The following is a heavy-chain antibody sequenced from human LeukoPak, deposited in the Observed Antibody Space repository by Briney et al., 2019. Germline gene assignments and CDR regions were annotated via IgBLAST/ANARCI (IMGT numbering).Heavy chain of an antibody. CDR3: ARLNADYGYYSPHDAFDI. CDR2: IFHSGRV. J-gene: IGHJ3*02. V-gene: IGHV4-4*02. D-gene: IGHD4-17*01. Sequence: GSLRLSCAVSGVTVSNTYMTWVRQPPGKGLEWIGEIFHSGRVNYIPSLQSRVTISLDKSKNQISLEVNSVTAADTAVYYCARLNADYGYYSPHDAFDIWGQGTLVAVSS. CDR1: GVTVSNTYM.